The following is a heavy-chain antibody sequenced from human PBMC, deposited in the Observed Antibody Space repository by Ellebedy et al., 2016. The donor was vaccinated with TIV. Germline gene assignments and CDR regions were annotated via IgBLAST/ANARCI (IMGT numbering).Heavy chain of an antibody. CDR2: IKEDGSDK. V-gene: IGHV3-7*01. CDR1: GFTFSSFW. Sequence: GEFLKISCAASGFTFSSFWISWVRQAPGKGLEWVATIKEDGSDKYYLDSVKGRFTISRDNTKNSLYLQMNSRRVEDTAVYSCARGYSSGSYFAWGQGTLVTVSS. CDR3: ARGYSSGSYFA. D-gene: IGHD3-10*01. J-gene: IGHJ4*02.